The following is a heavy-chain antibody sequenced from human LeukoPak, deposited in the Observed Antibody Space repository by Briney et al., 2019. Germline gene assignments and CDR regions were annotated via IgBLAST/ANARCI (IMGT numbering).Heavy chain of an antibody. V-gene: IGHV3-7*01. Sequence: GGSLRLSCAASGFTFSSYWMSWVRQAPGKGLEWVANIKQDGSEKYYVDSVKGRFTISRDNAKNSLYLQMNSLRAEDTAVYYCARDSDYYDSSGYYAHWGQGTLVTVSS. CDR3: ARDSDYYDSSGYYAH. D-gene: IGHD3-22*01. J-gene: IGHJ1*01. CDR2: IKQDGSEK. CDR1: GFTFSSYW.